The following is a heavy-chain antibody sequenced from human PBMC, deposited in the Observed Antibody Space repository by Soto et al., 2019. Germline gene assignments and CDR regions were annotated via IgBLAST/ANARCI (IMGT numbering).Heavy chain of an antibody. V-gene: IGHV1-69*13. Sequence: SVKVSCKASGGTFSSHSISWVRQAPGQGLEWMGGVITFFKATNYAQKFQGRITITADDSTSTAYMDLYSLRSEDTAVYYCARXVSVNYYDGTFSYYAMDVWGQGTTVTVS. J-gene: IGHJ6*02. CDR1: GGTFSSHS. D-gene: IGHD3-16*01. CDR2: VITFFKAT. CDR3: ARXVSVNYYDGTFSYYAMDV.